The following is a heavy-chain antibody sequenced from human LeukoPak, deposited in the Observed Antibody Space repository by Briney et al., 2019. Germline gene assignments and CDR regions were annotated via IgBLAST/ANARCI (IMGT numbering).Heavy chain of an antibody. D-gene: IGHD2-15*01. V-gene: IGHV3-48*03. CDR2: ISSSGSTI. Sequence: TGGSLRLSCAASGFTFSSYEMNWVRQAPGKGLEWVSYISSSGSTIYYADSVKGRFTISRDNAKNTLYLQMNSLRVEDTAVYYCAKAPAGHCSGRTCYPFDYWGQGTLVSVSS. CDR3: AKAPAGHCSGRTCYPFDY. CDR1: GFTFSSYE. J-gene: IGHJ4*02.